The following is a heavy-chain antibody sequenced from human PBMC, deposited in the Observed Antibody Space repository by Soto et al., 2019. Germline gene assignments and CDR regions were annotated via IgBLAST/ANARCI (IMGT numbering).Heavy chain of an antibody. CDR1: GGTFSSYA. Sequence: QVQLVQSGAEVKKPGSSVKVSCKASGGTFSSYAISWVRQAPGQGLEWMGGIIPIFGTAYYAQKFQGRVTITADESTSTAYMELSSLRSEDTAVYYCARDGEYCGGDCYYYFDYWGQGTLVTVSS. D-gene: IGHD2-21*02. CDR2: IIPIFGTA. V-gene: IGHV1-69*01. J-gene: IGHJ4*02. CDR3: ARDGEYCGGDCYYYFDY.